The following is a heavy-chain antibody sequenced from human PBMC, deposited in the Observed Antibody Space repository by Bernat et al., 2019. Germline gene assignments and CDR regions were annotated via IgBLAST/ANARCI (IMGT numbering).Heavy chain of an antibody. Sequence: QVQLVESGGGVVQPGRSLRLSCVASGFTFSSYGMHWVRQAPGKGLEWVAVISYDGSNKYYADSVKGRFTITRDNSKNTLYLKMNSLRAEDTAVYYCAKDGREMATIFFFDYWGQGTLVTVSS. CDR2: ISYDGSNK. J-gene: IGHJ4*02. CDR3: AKDGREMATIFFFDY. CDR1: GFTFSSYG. D-gene: IGHD5-24*01. V-gene: IGHV3-30*18.